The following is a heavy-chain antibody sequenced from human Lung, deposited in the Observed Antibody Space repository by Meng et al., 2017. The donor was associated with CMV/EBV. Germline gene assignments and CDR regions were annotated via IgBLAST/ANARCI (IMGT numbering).Heavy chain of an antibody. D-gene: IGHD3-22*01. Sequence: GESXKISCTASGFTFGDYAMSWVRQAPGKGLEWVGFIRSKAYGGTTEYAASVKGRFTISRDDSKSIAYLQMNSLKTEDTAVYYCTREPYYYDSSGYYYGFDPWXQGTLVTVSS. CDR2: IRSKAYGGTT. J-gene: IGHJ5*02. V-gene: IGHV3-49*04. CDR1: GFTFGDYA. CDR3: TREPYYYDSSGYYYGFDP.